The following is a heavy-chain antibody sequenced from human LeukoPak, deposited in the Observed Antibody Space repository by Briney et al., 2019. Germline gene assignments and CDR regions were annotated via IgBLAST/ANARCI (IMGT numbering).Heavy chain of an antibody. V-gene: IGHV1-2*02. CDR1: GYTFTDYY. CDR3: ARLGYCSSTSCYNFDY. J-gene: IGHJ4*02. CDR2: INPSSGGT. D-gene: IGHD2-2*02. Sequence: GASVKVSCKASGYTFTDYYMHWVRQAPGQGLEWMGWINPSSGGTNYAQKFQGRVTMTRDTSISTAYMELSRLRSDDTAVYRCARLGYCSSTSCYNFDYWGQGTLVTVSS.